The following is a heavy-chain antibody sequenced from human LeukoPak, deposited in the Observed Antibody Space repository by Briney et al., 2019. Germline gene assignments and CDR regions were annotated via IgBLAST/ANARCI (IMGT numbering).Heavy chain of an antibody. CDR3: AKSFRSTSLDY. Sequence: GGSLRLSCAASGFTFSSYGMSWVGQAPGKGLEWVSGISGSGVITYYIDSVKGRFTISRDNSKNTLYLQMNSLRAEDTAVYYCAKSFRSTSLDYWGQGTLVTVSS. V-gene: IGHV3-23*01. J-gene: IGHJ4*02. CDR2: ISGSGVIT. D-gene: IGHD2-2*01. CDR1: GFTFSSYG.